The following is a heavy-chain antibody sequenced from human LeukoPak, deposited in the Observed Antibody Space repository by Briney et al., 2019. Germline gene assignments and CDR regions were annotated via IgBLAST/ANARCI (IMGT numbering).Heavy chain of an antibody. CDR2: ITASGLTP. D-gene: IGHD4-23*01. CDR3: AEIGGNLIY. CDR1: GFTFSDYA. Sequence: GGSLRLPCAASGFTFSDYAMNWVRQAPGKGLEWVSLITASGLTPFYADSVKGRFTISRDNFKNTLFLQMNSLRAEDTAVYYCAEIGGNLIYWGQGTLVTVSS. J-gene: IGHJ4*02. V-gene: IGHV3-23*01.